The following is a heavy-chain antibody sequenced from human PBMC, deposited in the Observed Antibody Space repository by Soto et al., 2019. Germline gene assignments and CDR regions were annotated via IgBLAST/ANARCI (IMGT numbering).Heavy chain of an antibody. V-gene: IGHV3-23*01. CDR1: GFTFSNSA. CDR2: MSGSGDST. Sequence: LRLSCAASGFTFSNSAMSWVRQAPGKGLEWLSVMSGSGDSTYYADSVKGRFTISRDNSKNTLYLQMKSLRAEDTAVYYCAKGFWARACTWYFDVWGQGSMVTVSS. CDR3: AKGFWARACTWYFDV. J-gene: IGHJ6*02. D-gene: IGHD2-15*01.